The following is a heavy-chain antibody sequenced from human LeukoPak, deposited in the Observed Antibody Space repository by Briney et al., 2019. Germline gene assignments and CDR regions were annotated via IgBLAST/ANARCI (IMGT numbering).Heavy chain of an antibody. Sequence: PSETLSLTCTVSGGSISSSSYYWGWIRQPPGKGLEWIGSIYYSGSTYYNPSLKSRVTISVDTSKNQFSLKLSSVTAADTAVYYRARHVDGDYYYGMDVWGQGTTVTVSS. V-gene: IGHV4-39*01. CDR1: GGSISSSSYY. CDR3: ARHVDGDYYYGMDV. D-gene: IGHD4-17*01. CDR2: IYYSGST. J-gene: IGHJ6*02.